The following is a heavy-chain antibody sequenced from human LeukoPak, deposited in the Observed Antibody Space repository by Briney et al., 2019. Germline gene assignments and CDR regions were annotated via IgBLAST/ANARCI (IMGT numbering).Heavy chain of an antibody. CDR3: ARGDPHADL. CDR1: GFAFSTYE. CDR2: ITISGRTK. J-gene: IGHJ5*02. V-gene: IGHV3-48*03. Sequence: PGGSLRLSCAASGFAFSTYEMSWVRQAPGKGLEWIADITISGRTKNYADSVKGRFTISRDNAMSSLYLQMNSLRVEDTGVFYCARGDPHADLWGQGTLVTVSS.